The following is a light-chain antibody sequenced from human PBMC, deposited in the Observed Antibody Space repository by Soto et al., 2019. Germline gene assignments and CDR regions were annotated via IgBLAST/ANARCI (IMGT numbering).Light chain of an antibody. V-gene: IGKV1-9*01. CDR1: QGISSY. CDR2: AAS. CDR3: QQVNSYPYT. J-gene: IGKJ2*01. Sequence: DIQLTQSPSFLSASVGDRVTITCRASQGISSYLAWYQQKPGKAPKLLIYAASTLQSGVPSRFGGSGSGTEFTLTISSLQPEDFATYYCQQVNSYPYTFGQGTKVDIK.